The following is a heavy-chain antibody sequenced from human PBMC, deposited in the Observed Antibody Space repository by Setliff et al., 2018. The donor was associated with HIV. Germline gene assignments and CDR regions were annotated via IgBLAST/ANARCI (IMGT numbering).Heavy chain of an antibody. D-gene: IGHD3-10*01. J-gene: IGHJ6*03. Sequence: PSETLSLTCTVSGGSISSYYWSWIRQPPGKGLEWIGYIYYSGSTNYNPSLKSRVTISVDTSKNQFSLKLSSVTAADTAVYYCARQITMVRGVYQPSYYYYMDVWGKGTTVTVSS. CDR2: IYYSGST. V-gene: IGHV4-59*08. CDR3: ARQITMVRGVYQPSYYYYMDV. CDR1: GGSISSYY.